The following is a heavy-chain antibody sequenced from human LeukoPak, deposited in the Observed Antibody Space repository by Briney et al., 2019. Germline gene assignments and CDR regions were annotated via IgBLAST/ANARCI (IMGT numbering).Heavy chain of an antibody. Sequence: SQTPSLTCTVSGGSISSGSYYWSWIRQPAGKGLEWIGRIYTSGSTNYNPSLKSRVTISVDTSKNQFSLKLSSVTAADTAVYYCARDGASSSWEYFDYWGQGTLVTVSS. V-gene: IGHV4-61*02. D-gene: IGHD6-13*01. CDR2: IYTSGST. J-gene: IGHJ4*02. CDR1: GGSISSGSYY. CDR3: ARDGASSSWEYFDY.